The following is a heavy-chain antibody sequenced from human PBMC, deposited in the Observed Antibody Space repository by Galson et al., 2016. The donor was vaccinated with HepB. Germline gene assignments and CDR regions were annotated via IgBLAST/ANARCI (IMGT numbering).Heavy chain of an antibody. CDR2: TFYRSQWRS. J-gene: IGHJ4*02. CDR3: AKSGHYYFDA. V-gene: IGHV6-1*01. Sequence: CAISGDSVSSNTAAWNRIRQSPSRGLEWLGRTFYRSQWRSDYAVSVKGRITVTPDTSKNQFSLQLNSVTPEDTAMYYCAKSGHYYFDAWGQGTLVTVSS. D-gene: IGHD3-10*01. CDR1: GDSVSSNTAA.